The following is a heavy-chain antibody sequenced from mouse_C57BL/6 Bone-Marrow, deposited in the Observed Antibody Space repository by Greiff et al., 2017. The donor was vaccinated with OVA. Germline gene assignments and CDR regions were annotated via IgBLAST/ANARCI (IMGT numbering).Heavy chain of an antibody. CDR3: ARRDTTVVATGELYWYFDV. V-gene: IGHV1-72*01. CDR2: IDPNSGGT. J-gene: IGHJ1*03. CDR1: GYTFTSYW. Sequence: VQLQQPGAELVKPGASVKLSCKASGYTFTSYWMHWVKQRPGRGLEWIGRIDPNSGGTKYNEKFKSKATLTVDKPSSTAYMQLSSLTSEDSAVYYCARRDTTVVATGELYWYFDVWGTGTTVTVSS. D-gene: IGHD1-1*01.